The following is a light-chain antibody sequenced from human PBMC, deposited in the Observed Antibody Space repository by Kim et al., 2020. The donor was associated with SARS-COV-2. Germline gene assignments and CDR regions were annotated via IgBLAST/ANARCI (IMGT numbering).Light chain of an antibody. CDR1: QSVSSF. V-gene: IGKV3-11*01. J-gene: IGKJ4*01. CDR3: QHRSNWPLT. Sequence: EIVLTQSPATLSLSPGERASLSCRASQSVSSFLAWYQQKPGQAPRLLIYGASNRATGIPARFSGSGSGTDFTLTISSLEPEDFALYYCQHRSNWPLTFGGGTKVGIK. CDR2: GAS.